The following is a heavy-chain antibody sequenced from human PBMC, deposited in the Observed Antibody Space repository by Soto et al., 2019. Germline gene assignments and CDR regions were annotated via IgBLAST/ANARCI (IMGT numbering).Heavy chain of an antibody. J-gene: IGHJ6*02. V-gene: IGHV1-69*01. CDR3: ASGVAVAGTGYYYYYGMDV. CDR2: IIPIFGTA. Sequence: QVQLVQSGAEVKKPGSSVKVSCKASGGTFSSYAISWVRQASGQGLEWMGGIIPIFGTANYAQKFQGRVTITADESTSTAYMELSSLRSEDTAVYYCASGVAVAGTGYYYYYGMDVWGQGTTVTVSS. CDR1: GGTFSSYA. D-gene: IGHD6-19*01.